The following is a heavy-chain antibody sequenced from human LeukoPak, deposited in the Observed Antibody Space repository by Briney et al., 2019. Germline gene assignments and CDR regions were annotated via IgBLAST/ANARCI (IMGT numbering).Heavy chain of an antibody. CDR3: AKDARRTFGLSSGLYRGSYYFDY. D-gene: IGHD6-19*01. J-gene: IGHJ4*02. V-gene: IGHV3-23*01. CDR2: ISGSGGST. Sequence: GGSLRLSRTASGFTFSSYAMNWVRQAPGKGLGWVSAISGSGGSTYYADSVKGRFTISKDNSKNTLFLQMNSLRPADTAVYYCAKDARRTFGLSSGLYRGSYYFDYWGQGTLVTVSS. CDR1: GFTFSSYA.